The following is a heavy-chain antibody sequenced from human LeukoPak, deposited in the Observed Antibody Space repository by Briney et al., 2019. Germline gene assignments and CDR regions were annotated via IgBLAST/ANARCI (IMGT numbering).Heavy chain of an antibody. Sequence: ASVKVSCKASGYTFTSYYMHWVRQAPGQGLEWMGIIDPSGGSTSYAQKFQGRVTMTRDMSTSTVYMELSSLRSEDTAVYYCASSLQQLEFDYYYYMDVWGKGTTVTVSS. V-gene: IGHV1-46*01. CDR2: IDPSGGST. J-gene: IGHJ6*03. CDR3: ASSLQQLEFDYYYYMDV. CDR1: GYTFTSYY. D-gene: IGHD6-6*01.